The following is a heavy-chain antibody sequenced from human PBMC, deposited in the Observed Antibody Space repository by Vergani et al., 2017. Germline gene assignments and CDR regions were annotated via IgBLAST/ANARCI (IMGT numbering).Heavy chain of an antibody. CDR2: INPSGGST. J-gene: IGHJ6*03. CDR1: GYTFTSYY. D-gene: IGHD6-13*01. V-gene: IGHV1-46*03. CDR3: AGQVYSSSWYGMDYYYMDV. Sequence: QVQLVQSGAEVKKPGASVKVSCKASGYTFTSYYMHWVRQAPGQGVEWMGIINPSGGSTSYAQKFQGRVTMTRDTSTSTVYMELSSLRSEDTAVYYCAGQVYSSSWYGMDYYYMDVWGKGTTVTVSS.